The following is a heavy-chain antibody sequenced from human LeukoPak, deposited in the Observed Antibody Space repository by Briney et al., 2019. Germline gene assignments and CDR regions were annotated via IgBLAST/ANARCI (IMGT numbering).Heavy chain of an antibody. D-gene: IGHD3-22*01. CDR1: GGSISSYY. CDR2: IYYSGST. J-gene: IGHJ4*02. CDR3: ARKTYYYDSSGYYYFYFDY. Sequence: PSETLSLACTVSGGSISSYYWSWIRQPPGKGLEWIGYIYYSGSTNYNPSLKSRVTISVDTSKNQFSLKLSSVIAADTAVYYCARKTYYYDSSGYYYFYFDYWGQGTLVTVSS. V-gene: IGHV4-59*01.